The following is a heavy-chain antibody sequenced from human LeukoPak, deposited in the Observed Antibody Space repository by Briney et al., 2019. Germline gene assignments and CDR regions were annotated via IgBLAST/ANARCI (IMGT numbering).Heavy chain of an antibody. D-gene: IGHD6-6*01. CDR2: TKNKVNSYTT. CDR1: GLTFSDHN. J-gene: IGHJ6*03. V-gene: IGHV3-72*01. CDR3: ASSIAARLGIYYMDV. Sequence: GGSLRLSCAASGLTFSDHNMDWVRQAPGKGLEWVGRTKNKVNSYTTEYAASVEGRFTISRDDSEKSVYLQMNSLKTEDTAVYYCASSIAARLGIYYMDVWGKGTTVTVSS.